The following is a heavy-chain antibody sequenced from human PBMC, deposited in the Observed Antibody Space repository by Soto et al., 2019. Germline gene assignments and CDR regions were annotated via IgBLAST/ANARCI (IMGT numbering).Heavy chain of an antibody. V-gene: IGHV4-30-4*08. CDR3: ARAVFSSILYIDF. CDR2: IHHSGNT. Sequence: QVQLEESGPGLLRPAQSLSLTCTVSGDIIRDSGDQYWSWVRQPPGKGLQWLAYIHHSGNTYYNPSLKSRVTISLETSKNRFSLNVKSATAADTAVYYCARAVFSSILYIDFWGQGTTVTVSS. D-gene: IGHD3-10*01. CDR1: GDIIRDSGDQY. J-gene: IGHJ6*03.